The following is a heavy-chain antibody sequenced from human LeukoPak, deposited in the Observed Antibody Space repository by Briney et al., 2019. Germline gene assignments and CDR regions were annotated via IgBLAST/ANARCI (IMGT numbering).Heavy chain of an antibody. D-gene: IGHD6-19*01. J-gene: IGHJ4*02. CDR1: GFTFDTYS. V-gene: IGHV3-48*04. CDR2: ITDDSKTM. CDR3: VARGGWARFDY. Sequence: GGSLRLSCVASGFTFDTYSMNWIRQAPGKGLEWTSYITDDSKTMYYADSVKGRFTISRDNAKNALYLQMSSLRGEDTAVYYCVARGGWARFDYWGQGTLVTVSS.